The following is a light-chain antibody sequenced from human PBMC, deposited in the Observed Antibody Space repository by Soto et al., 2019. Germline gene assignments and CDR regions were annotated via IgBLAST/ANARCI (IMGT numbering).Light chain of an antibody. J-gene: IGKJ4*01. CDR1: QSVGSN. Sequence: EIVLTQSPGTLSLSPGERATLSCRASQSVGSNLAWYQQTPGQAPRLLIYDASSRANGIPARFSGSGSGTDFTLTISSLEPEDFAVYHCQHRRSWPLSFGGGTKVEI. CDR3: QHRRSWPLS. V-gene: IGKV3-11*01. CDR2: DAS.